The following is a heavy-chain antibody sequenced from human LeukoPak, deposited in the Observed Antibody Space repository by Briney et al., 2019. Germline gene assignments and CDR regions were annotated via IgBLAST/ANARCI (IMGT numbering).Heavy chain of an antibody. CDR3: PRDGDSSSSAASYYYMDV. CDR2: ISAYNGNT. Sequence: ASVKVSCKASGYTFTSYGISWVRQAPGQGLEWMGWISAYNGNTNYAQKLQGRVTITPDRYTSKDYMDLKSLRSDDRAGYYCPRDGDSSSSAASYYYMDVWGKGTTVTVSS. CDR1: GYTFTSYG. J-gene: IGHJ6*03. V-gene: IGHV1-18*01. D-gene: IGHD6-6*01.